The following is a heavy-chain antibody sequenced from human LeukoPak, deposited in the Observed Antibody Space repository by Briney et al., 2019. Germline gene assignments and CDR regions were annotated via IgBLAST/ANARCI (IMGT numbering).Heavy chain of an antibody. CDR1: GGSISYYY. J-gene: IGHJ6*02. Sequence: SETLSLTCTVSGGSISYYYWSWIRQSPGKGLEWIGYIYYIGTTNYNPSLKSLVTISVDRSKNQFSLQLRSVTAADTAVYYCAREDPQTTVPEGMDVWGQGTTVTVSS. CDR3: AREDPQTTVPEGMDV. D-gene: IGHD4-17*01. V-gene: IGHV4-59*01. CDR2: IYYIGTT.